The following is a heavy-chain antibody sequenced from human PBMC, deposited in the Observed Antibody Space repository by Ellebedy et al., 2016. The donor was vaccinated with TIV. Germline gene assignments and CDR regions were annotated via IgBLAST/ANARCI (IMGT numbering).Heavy chain of an antibody. D-gene: IGHD3-22*01. J-gene: IGHJ4*02. CDR3: ARDRGTTMTVSDY. CDR1: GFTVSSNY. Sequence: GESLKISCAASGFTVSSNYMSWVRQAPGKGLEWVSVIYSGGSTYYADSVKGRFTMSRDNSKNTLYLQMNSLRAEDTAVYYCARDRGTTMTVSDYWGQGTLVTVSS. V-gene: IGHV3-66*01. CDR2: IYSGGST.